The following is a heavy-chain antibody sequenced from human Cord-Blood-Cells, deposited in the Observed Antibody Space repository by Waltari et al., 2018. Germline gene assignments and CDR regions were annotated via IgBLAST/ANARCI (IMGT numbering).Heavy chain of an antibody. Sequence: QLQLQESGPGLVKPSETLSLTCTVSGGSISSISYYWGWIRQPPGKGLEWIGSIYYSGSTYYNPSLKSRVTISVDTSKNQFSLKLSSVTAADTAVYYCATVLDYSNYFDYWGQGTLVTVSS. CDR3: ATVLDYSNYFDY. V-gene: IGHV4-39*01. J-gene: IGHJ4*02. CDR2: IYYSGST. CDR1: GGSISSISYY. D-gene: IGHD4-4*01.